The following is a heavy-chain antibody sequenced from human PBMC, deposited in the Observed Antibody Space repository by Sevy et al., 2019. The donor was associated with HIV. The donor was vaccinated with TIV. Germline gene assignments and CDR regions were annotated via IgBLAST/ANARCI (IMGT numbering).Heavy chain of an antibody. Sequence: GGSLRLSCAASGFTFSSYGMHWVRQAPGKGLEWVAVISYDGSNKYYADSVKGRFTISRDNSKNTLFLQVNSLRAEDTAVYYCAKGFAPYSSSSVGWGAFDIWGQGTMVTVSS. CDR1: GFTFSSYG. CDR3: AKGFAPYSSSSVGWGAFDI. D-gene: IGHD6-6*01. CDR2: ISYDGSNK. V-gene: IGHV3-30*18. J-gene: IGHJ3*02.